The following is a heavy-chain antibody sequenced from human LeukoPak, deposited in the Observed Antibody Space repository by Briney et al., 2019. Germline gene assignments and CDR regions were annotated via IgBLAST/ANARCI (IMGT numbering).Heavy chain of an antibody. J-gene: IGHJ6*03. D-gene: IGHD2-2*01. V-gene: IGHV3-20*04. CDR3: ARTYPNAIYYYYCYMDV. CDR2: INWNGGST. CDR1: GFTFDDYG. Sequence: PGGSLRLSCAASGFTFDDYGMSWVRQAPGKGLEWVSGINWNGGSTGYADSVKGRFTISRDNAKNSLYLQMNSLRAEDTALYYCARTYPNAIYYYYCYMDVWGKGTTVTVSS.